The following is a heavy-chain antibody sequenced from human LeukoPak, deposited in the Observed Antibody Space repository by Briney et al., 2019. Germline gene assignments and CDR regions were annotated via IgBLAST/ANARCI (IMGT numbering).Heavy chain of an antibody. CDR1: GYTFTSYD. Sequence: APVKVSCKASGYTFTSYDINWVRQATGQGLEWMGWMNPNSGNTGYAQKFQGRVTMTRNTSISTAYMELSSLRSEDTAVYYCARGRYSSSWYVIYYYYYMDVWGKGTTVTVSS. CDR3: ARGRYSSSWYVIYYYYYMDV. CDR2: MNPNSGNT. J-gene: IGHJ6*03. D-gene: IGHD6-13*01. V-gene: IGHV1-8*01.